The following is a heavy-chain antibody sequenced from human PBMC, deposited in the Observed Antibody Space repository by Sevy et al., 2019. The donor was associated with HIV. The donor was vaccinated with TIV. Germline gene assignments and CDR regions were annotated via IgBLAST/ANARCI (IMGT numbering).Heavy chain of an antibody. CDR1: GFTFSSYS. D-gene: IGHD1-1*01. CDR2: ISSSSSYI. V-gene: IGHV3-21*01. CDR3: ARDEVSRQHFDY. J-gene: IGHJ4*02. Sequence: GGSLRLSCVASGFTFSSYSMNWVRQAPGKGLEWVSSISSSSSYIYYADSVKGRFTISRDNAKNSLYLQMNSLRAEDTAVYYCARDEVSRQHFDYWGQGTLVTVSS.